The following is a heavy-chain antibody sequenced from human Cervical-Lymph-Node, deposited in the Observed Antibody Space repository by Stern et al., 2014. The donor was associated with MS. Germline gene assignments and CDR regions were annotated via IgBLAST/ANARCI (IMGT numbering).Heavy chain of an antibody. CDR3: TKEGTSGTTFDY. J-gene: IGHJ4*02. V-gene: IGHV1-2*04. Sequence: VQLVESGPEVKKPGASVKVSCKASGYTFKDYYIHWVRQAPGQGLEWMGWIDPNSGGTNYAQKFQGWVTMTRDTSISTAYMELSRLRSDDTAVYYCTKEGTSGTTFDYWGQGTLVTFAS. D-gene: IGHD1-7*01. CDR2: IDPNSGGT. CDR1: GYTFKDYY.